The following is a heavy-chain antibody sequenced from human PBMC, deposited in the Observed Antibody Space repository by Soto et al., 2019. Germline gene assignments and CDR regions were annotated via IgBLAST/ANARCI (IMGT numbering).Heavy chain of an antibody. D-gene: IGHD2-2*01. J-gene: IGHJ6*02. CDR3: ARGSDCSSTSCPKYYYYGMDV. CDR1: GYTFSSYA. CDR2: INAGNGNT. V-gene: IGHV1-3*01. Sequence: GASVKVSCKASGYTFSSYAKHWVRQAPGQRLEWMGWINAGNGNTKYSQKFQGRVTITRDTSASTAYMGLSSLRSEDTAVYYCARGSDCSSTSCPKYYYYGMDVWGQGTTVTVSS.